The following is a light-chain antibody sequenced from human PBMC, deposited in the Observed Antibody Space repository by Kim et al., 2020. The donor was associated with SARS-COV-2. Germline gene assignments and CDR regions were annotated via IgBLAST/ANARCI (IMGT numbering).Light chain of an antibody. CDR3: LAWDSSSGSYV. CDR1: KLGNKY. V-gene: IGLV3-1*01. Sequence: PRQAASITCSGDKLGNKYASWYQQKPGQSPVLVIYQDEKRPSGIPERFSGSNSGNSATLTISGTQAMDEADYFCLAWDSSSGSYVFGPGTKVTVL. J-gene: IGLJ1*01. CDR2: QDE.